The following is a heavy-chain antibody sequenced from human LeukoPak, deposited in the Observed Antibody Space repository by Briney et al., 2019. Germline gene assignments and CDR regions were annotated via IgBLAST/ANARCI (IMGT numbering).Heavy chain of an antibody. V-gene: IGHV3-23*01. J-gene: IGHJ4*02. CDR2: ISGSGGST. CDR3: AKASYGDYVIGSSGFDY. D-gene: IGHD4-17*01. CDR1: GFTFSSYA. Sequence: PGGSLRLPCAASGFTFSSYAMSWVRQAPGKGLEWVSAISGSGGSTYYADSVKGRFTISRDNSKNTLYLQMNSLRAEDTAVYYCAKASYGDYVIGSSGFDYWGQGTLVTVSS.